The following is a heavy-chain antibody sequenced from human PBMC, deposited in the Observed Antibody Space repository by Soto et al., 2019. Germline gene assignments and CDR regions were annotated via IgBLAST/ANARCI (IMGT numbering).Heavy chain of an antibody. J-gene: IGHJ6*02. CDR1: GFTFSSYA. CDR2: ISYDGSNK. D-gene: IGHD3-22*01. CDR3: ARGLYDSSGYYPYYYYGMDV. V-gene: IGHV3-30-3*01. Sequence: QVQLVESGGGVVQPGRSLRLSCAASGFTFSSYAMHWVRQAPGKGLEWVAVISYDGSNKYYADSVKGRFTISRDNSKNTLYLQMNSLRAEDTAVYYCARGLYDSSGYYPYYYYGMDVWGQGTTVTVSS.